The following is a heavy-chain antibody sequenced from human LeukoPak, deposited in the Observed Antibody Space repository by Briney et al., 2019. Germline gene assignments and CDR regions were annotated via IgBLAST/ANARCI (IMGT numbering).Heavy chain of an antibody. J-gene: IGHJ6*03. CDR1: GLTFSSYG. CDR2: IQNDGSNE. V-gene: IGHV3-30*02. CDR3: AKDRCSNGIGCYYYYMDV. D-gene: IGHD2-8*01. Sequence: GGSLRLSCAASGLTFSSYGMHWVRQAPGKGLEWVAYIQNDGSNEQYADSVKGRFSISRDSSKNILYLQMNSLRAEDTAVYYCAKDRCSNGIGCYYYYMDVWGKGTTVTISS.